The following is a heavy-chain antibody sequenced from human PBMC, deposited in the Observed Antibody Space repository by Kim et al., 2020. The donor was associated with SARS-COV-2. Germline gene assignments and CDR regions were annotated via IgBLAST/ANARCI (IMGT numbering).Heavy chain of an antibody. D-gene: IGHD2-21*01. CDR1: GGSISSGDYY. J-gene: IGHJ3*02. CDR2: IYYSGST. Sequence: SETLSLTCTVSGGSISSGDYYWSWIRQPPGKGLEWIGYIYYSGSTYYNPSLKSRVTISVDTSKNQFSLKLSSVTAADTAVYYCARDGSWGLVTHAFDIWGQGTMVTVSS. CDR3: ARDGSWGLVTHAFDI. V-gene: IGHV4-30-4*01.